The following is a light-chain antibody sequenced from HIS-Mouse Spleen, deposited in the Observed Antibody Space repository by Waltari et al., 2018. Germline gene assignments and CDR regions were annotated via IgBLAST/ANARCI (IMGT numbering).Light chain of an antibody. V-gene: IGLV3-9*01. CDR2: RDS. J-gene: IGLJ3*02. CDR3: QVWDSSTWV. CDR1: NIGSKN. Sequence: SYELTQPLSVSVALGQTARITCGGNNIGSKNVHWYQQKPGQAPVLVIYRDSKRPSGIPERFSGSNSGNTATLTISRAQAGDEADYYCQVWDSSTWVFGGGTKLTVL.